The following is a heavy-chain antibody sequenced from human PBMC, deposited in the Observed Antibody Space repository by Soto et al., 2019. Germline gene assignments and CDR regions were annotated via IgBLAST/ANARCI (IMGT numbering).Heavy chain of an antibody. V-gene: IGHV1-3*01. D-gene: IGHD6-6*01. CDR1: GYTFTSYA. CDR2: INAGNGNT. Sequence: QVHLVQSGAEVKKPGASVKVSCKASGYTFTSYAMHWVRQAPGQRLEWMGWINAGNGNTKYSQKFQGRVTITRDTSASTAYMELSSLRSEDTAVYYCARAYSSSTYYYGMDVWGQGTTVTVSS. CDR3: ARAYSSSTYYYGMDV. J-gene: IGHJ6*02.